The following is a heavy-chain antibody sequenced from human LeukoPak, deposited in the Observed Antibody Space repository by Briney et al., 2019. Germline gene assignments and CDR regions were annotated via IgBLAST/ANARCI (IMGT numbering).Heavy chain of an antibody. CDR2: IYSGGST. V-gene: IGHV3-66*02. CDR1: GFTVSTYY. D-gene: IGHD1-14*01. J-gene: IGHJ4*02. Sequence: GGSLRLSCAASGFTVSTYYMSWVRQAPGKGLEWVSVIYSGGSTYFADSVNGRFTISRDNSKNTLYLQMNSLRAEDTAVYYCARTGPIDYWGQGTLVTVSS. CDR3: ARTGPIDY.